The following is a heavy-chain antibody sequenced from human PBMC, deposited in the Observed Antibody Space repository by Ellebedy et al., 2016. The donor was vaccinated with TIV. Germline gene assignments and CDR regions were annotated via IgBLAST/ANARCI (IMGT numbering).Heavy chain of an antibody. CDR2: ISSGGST. D-gene: IGHD5-18*01. CDR1: GFSVSIND. CDR3: ARAGRTELWSLDV. V-gene: IGHV3-66*01. J-gene: IGHJ6*02. Sequence: GESLKISXATSGFSVSINDMTWVRQAPGKGLEWVSVISSGGSTYYADSVKGRFTISRDNSENILNLQVNSLRVEDTAVYYCARAGRTELWSLDVWGRGTTVTVSS.